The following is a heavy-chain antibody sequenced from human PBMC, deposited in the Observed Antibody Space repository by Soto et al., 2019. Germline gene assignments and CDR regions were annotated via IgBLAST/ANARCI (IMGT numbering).Heavy chain of an antibody. CDR2: IKQDGSEK. J-gene: IGHJ6*02. Sequence: GGSLRLSCAASGFTFSSYWMSWVRQAPGKGLEWVANIKQDGSEKYYVDSVKGRFTISRDNAKNSLYLQMNSLRAEDTAVYYCARFGSIAARRAGGYYYYYYGMDVWGQGTTVTVSS. D-gene: IGHD6-6*01. V-gene: IGHV3-7*01. CDR3: ARFGSIAARRAGGYYYYYYGMDV. CDR1: GFTFSSYW.